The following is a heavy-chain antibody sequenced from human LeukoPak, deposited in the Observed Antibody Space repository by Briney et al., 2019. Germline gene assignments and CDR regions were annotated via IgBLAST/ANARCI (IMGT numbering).Heavy chain of an antibody. J-gene: IGHJ4*02. CDR2: IYTSGST. Sequence: SQTLSLTCTASGGSISSGSYYWSWIRQPAGKGLEWIGRIYTSGSTNYNPSLKSRVTISVDTSKNQFSLKLSSVTAADTAVYYCARSGYYDILTGLLYFDYWGQGTLVTVSS. CDR3: ARSGYYDILTGLLYFDY. V-gene: IGHV4-61*02. D-gene: IGHD3-9*01. CDR1: GGSISSGSYY.